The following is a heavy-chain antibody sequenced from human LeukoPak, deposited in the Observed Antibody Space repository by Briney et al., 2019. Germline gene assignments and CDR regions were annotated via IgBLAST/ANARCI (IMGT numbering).Heavy chain of an antibody. D-gene: IGHD3-16*01. CDR1: GGSISGSSYY. CDR2: IYYSGST. J-gene: IGHJ4*02. V-gene: IGHV4-39*01. CDR3: VRRYGP. Sequence: SETLSLTCTVSGGSISGSSYYWGWIRQPPGKGLEWIGSIYYSGSTYYNPSLKSRVTISVDTSKNQFSLKLNSVTATDTAVYYCVRRYGPWGQGTLVTVSS.